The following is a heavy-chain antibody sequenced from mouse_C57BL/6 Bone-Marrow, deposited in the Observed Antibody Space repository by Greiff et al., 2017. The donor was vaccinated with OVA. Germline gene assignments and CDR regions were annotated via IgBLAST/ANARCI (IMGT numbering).Heavy chain of an antibody. CDR3: ARELAYWYFDV. D-gene: IGHD4-1*01. V-gene: IGHV3-5*01. CDR2: IYYSGTI. CDR1: GISITTGNYR. J-gene: IGHJ1*03. Sequence: EVKLMESGPGLVKPSQTVFLTCTVTGISITTGNYRWSWIRQFPGNKLEWIGYIYYSGTITYNPSLTSRTTITRDTPKNQFFLEMNSLTAEDTATYYCARELAYWYFDVWGTGTTVTVSS.